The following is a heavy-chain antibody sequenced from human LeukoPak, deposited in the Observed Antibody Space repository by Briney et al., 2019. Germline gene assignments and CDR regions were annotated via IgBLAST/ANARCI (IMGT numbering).Heavy chain of an antibody. CDR3: ARGYSNYPFDY. CDR2: INPNSGGI. J-gene: IGHJ4*02. V-gene: IGHV1-2*02. CDR1: GYTFTGYY. Sequence: ASVKVSCKASGYTFTGYYMHWVRQAPGQGLEWMGWINPNSGGINYAQKFQGRVTMTRDTSISTAYMELSRLRSDDTAVYYCARGYSNYPFDYWGQGTLVTVSS. D-gene: IGHD4-11*01.